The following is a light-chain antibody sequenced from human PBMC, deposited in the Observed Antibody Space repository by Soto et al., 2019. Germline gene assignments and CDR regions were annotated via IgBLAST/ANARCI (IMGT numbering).Light chain of an antibody. CDR1: SSNIGAGYD. J-gene: IGLJ3*02. V-gene: IGLV1-40*01. CDR2: GNS. Sequence: QSVLTQPPSVSGAPGQRVTISCTGSSSNIGAGYDVHWYQQLPGTAPKLLISGNSNRPSGVPDRFSGSKSGTSASLAITGLQAEDEADYYGQSYDSSLGGWVFGGGTKLTVL. CDR3: QSYDSSLGGWV.